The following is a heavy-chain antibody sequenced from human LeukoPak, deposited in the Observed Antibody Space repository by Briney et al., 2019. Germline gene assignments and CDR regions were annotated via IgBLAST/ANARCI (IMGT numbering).Heavy chain of an antibody. J-gene: IGHJ4*02. CDR3: ARARSGWYFIDY. D-gene: IGHD6-19*01. Sequence: PSETLSLTCTVSGGSISSYCWSWIRQPPGKGLEWIGYIYYSGSTNYNPSLKSRVTISVDTSKNQFSLKLSSVTAADTAVYYCARARSGWYFIDYWGQGTLVTVSS. CDR2: IYYSGST. V-gene: IGHV4-59*01. CDR1: GGSISSYC.